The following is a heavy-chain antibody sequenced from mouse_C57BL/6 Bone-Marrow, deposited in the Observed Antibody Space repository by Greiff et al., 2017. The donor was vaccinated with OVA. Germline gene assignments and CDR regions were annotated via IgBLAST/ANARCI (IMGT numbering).Heavy chain of an antibody. V-gene: IGHV5-15*01. CDR2: ISNLAYSI. CDR1: GFTFSDYG. D-gene: IGHD2-3*01. CDR3: ARQDGPYAMDY. Sequence: EVQVVESGGGLVQPGGSLKLSCAASGFTFSDYGMAWVRQAPRKGPEWVAFISNLAYSIYYADPVKGRFTISGENATNALYLEMSSLRSEDTAMYYCARQDGPYAMDYWGQGTSVTVSS. J-gene: IGHJ4*01.